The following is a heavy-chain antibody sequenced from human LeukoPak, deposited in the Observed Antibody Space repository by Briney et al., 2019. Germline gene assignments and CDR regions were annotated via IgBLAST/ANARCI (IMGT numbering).Heavy chain of an antibody. V-gene: IGHV4-59*01. CDR2: IYYSGST. CDR1: GGSISSYY. Sequence: SETLSLTCTVSGGSISSYYWSWIRQPPGKGLEWIGYIYYSGSTNYNPSLKSRVTISVDASKDQFSLKLSSVTAADTAVYYCARAAAAARLFEDYWGQGTLVTVSS. CDR3: ARAAAAARLFEDY. J-gene: IGHJ4*02. D-gene: IGHD6-13*01.